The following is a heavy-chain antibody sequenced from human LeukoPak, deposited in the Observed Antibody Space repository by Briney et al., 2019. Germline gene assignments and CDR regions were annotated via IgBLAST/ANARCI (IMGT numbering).Heavy chain of an antibody. D-gene: IGHD1-26*01. J-gene: IGHJ4*02. CDR3: AKSGGYGLIDY. CDR2: IYDSGST. CDR1: GSSISGSGYY. V-gene: IGHV4-39*01. Sequence: SETLSLTCTVSGSSISGSGYYWGWIRQPPGKGLEWIGNIYDSGSTYYNASLQSRVTISIDTSKNQFSLRLSSVTAADTAMYYCAKSGGYGLIDYWGQGTLVTVSS.